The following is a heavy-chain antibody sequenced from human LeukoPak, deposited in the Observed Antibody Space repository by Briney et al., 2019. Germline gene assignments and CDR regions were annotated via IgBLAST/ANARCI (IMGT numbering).Heavy chain of an antibody. CDR3: ALRGGYSYGFRVNYYFDY. V-gene: IGHV3-23*01. CDR2: IGGSGGST. Sequence: PGGSLRLSCAASGFTFSSYAMSWVRQAPGKGLEWVSAIGGSGGSTYYADSVKGRFTISRDNSKNTLYLQMNSLRAEDTAVYYCALRGGYSYGFRVNYYFDYWGQGTLVTVSS. CDR1: GFTFSSYA. J-gene: IGHJ4*02. D-gene: IGHD5-18*01.